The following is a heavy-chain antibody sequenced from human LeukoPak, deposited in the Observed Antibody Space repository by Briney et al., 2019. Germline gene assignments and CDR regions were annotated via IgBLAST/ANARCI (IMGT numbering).Heavy chain of an antibody. CDR3: ARGDSSSWLGGAFDI. CDR2: IYYSGST. J-gene: IGHJ3*02. CDR1: GGSISSGGYY. D-gene: IGHD6-13*01. V-gene: IGHV4-31*03. Sequence: SETLSLTCTVSGGSISSGGYYWSWIRQHPGKGLEWIGYIYYSGSTYYNPSLKSRVTISVDTSKNQFSLKLSSVTAADTAVYYCARGDSSSWLGGAFDIWGQGTMVTVSP.